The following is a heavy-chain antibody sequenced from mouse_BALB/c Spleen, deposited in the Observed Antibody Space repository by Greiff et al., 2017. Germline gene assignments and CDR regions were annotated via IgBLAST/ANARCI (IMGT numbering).Heavy chain of an antibody. CDR3: ARDYGSSVAMDY. V-gene: IGHV5-17*02. D-gene: IGHD1-1*01. J-gene: IGHJ4*01. Sequence: VQLQQSGGGLVQPGGSRKLSCAASGFTFSSFGMHWVRQAPEKGLEWVAYISSGSSTIYYADTVKGRCTISRDNPKSTLFLQMTSLRSEDTAMYYCARDYGSSVAMDYWGQGTSVTVSS. CDR2: ISSGSSTI. CDR1: GFTFSSFG.